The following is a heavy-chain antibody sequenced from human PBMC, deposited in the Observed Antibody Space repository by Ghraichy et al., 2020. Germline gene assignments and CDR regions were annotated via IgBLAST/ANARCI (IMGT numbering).Heavy chain of an antibody. Sequence: SETLSLTCTVSGGSISSGSYYWGWIRQPPGKGLEWIGFIYYSGSSYYNPSLKSRVTISVDTSKNQFSLQLRSVTAADTAVYYCARRQDSGKPYFDSWGQGTLVTVSS. V-gene: IGHV4-39*01. J-gene: IGHJ4*02. CDR3: ARRQDSGKPYFDS. CDR1: GGSISSGSYY. D-gene: IGHD3-10*01. CDR2: IYYSGSS.